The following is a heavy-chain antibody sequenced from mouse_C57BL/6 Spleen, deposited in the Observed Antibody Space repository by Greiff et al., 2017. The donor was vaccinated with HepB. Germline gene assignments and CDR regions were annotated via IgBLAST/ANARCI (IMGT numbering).Heavy chain of an antibody. J-gene: IGHJ1*03. V-gene: IGHV1-64*01. Sequence: VQLQQSGAELVKPGASVKLSCKASGYTFTSYWMHWVKQRPGQGLEWIGMIHPNSGSTNYNEKFKSKATLTVDKSSRTAYMQLSSLTSEDSAVYYCARGNDWYFDVWGTGTTVTVSS. CDR3: ARGNDWYFDV. CDR2: IHPNSGST. CDR1: GYTFTSYW.